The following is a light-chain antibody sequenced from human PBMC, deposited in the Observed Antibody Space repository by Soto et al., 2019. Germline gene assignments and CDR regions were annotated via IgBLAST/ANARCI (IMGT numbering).Light chain of an antibody. CDR1: QSVSSN. CDR3: QHYNNRPLT. V-gene: IGKV3-15*01. CDR2: GVS. Sequence: EIVMTQSPATLSVSPGERATLSCRASQSVSSNLVWYQQKPGQAPRLLIYGVSTRATGIPARFSGSGSGTEFTLTISSLQSEDFAVYYCQHYNNRPLTFGGGTKVEIK. J-gene: IGKJ4*01.